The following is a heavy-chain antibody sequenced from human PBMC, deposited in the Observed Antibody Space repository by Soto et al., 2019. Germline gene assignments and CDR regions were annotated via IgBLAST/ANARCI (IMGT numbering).Heavy chain of an antibody. J-gene: IGHJ4*02. V-gene: IGHV3-30*18. CDR1: GFTFSSYG. CDR2: ISYDGSNK. D-gene: IGHD4-17*01. Sequence: GGSLRLSCAASGFTFSSYGMHWVRQAPGKGLEWVAVISYDGSNKYYADSVKGRFTISRDNSKNTLYLQMNSLRAEDTAVYYCAKDLYGDRSIAIDYWGQGTLVTVSS. CDR3: AKDLYGDRSIAIDY.